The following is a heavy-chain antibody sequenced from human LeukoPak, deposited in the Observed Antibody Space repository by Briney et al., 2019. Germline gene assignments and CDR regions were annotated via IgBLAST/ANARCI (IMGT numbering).Heavy chain of an antibody. D-gene: IGHD3/OR15-3a*01. CDR1: GYTFTSYD. V-gene: IGHV1-2*02. Sequence: GASVKVSCKASGYTFTSYDINWVRQATGQGLEWMGWMNPNSGGTNYAQKFQGRVTMTRDTSISTAYMELSRLRSDDTAAYYCAREDLGLAFDIWGQGTMVTVSS. CDR2: MNPNSGGT. CDR3: AREDLGLAFDI. J-gene: IGHJ3*02.